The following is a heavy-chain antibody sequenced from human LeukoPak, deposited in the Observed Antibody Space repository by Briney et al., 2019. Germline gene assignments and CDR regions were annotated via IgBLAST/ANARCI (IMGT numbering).Heavy chain of an antibody. CDR1: GGSISSYY. Sequence: PSETLSLTCTVSGGSISSYYWSWIRQPPGKGLEWIGYIYYSGSTNYNPSLKSRVTISVDTSKNQFSLKLSSVTAADTAVYYCARDGYSSSWGNYMDVWGKGTTVTVSS. D-gene: IGHD6-13*01. CDR3: ARDGYSSSWGNYMDV. J-gene: IGHJ6*03. V-gene: IGHV4-59*01. CDR2: IYYSGST.